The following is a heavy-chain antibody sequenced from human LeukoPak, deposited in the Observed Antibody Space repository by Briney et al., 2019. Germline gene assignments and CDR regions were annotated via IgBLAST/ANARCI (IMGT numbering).Heavy chain of an antibody. V-gene: IGHV3-23*01. D-gene: IGHD2-2*01. CDR3: AKDHMGSKGRTKNY. Sequence: PGGSLRLSCAASGFTFSSHAMSWVRQAPGKGLEWVSAISTSGGSTYYADSVKGRFTISRDNSKNTLYLQMNSLRAEDTAVYYCAKDHMGSKGRTKNYWGQGTLVTVSS. J-gene: IGHJ4*02. CDR1: GFTFSSHA. CDR2: ISTSGGST.